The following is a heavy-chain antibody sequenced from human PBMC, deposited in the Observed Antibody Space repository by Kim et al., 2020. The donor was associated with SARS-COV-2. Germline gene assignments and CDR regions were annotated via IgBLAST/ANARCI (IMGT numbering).Heavy chain of an antibody. Sequence: SETLSLTCTVSGGSISSSSYYWGWIRQPPGKGLEWIGSIYYSGSTYYNPSLKSRVTISVDTSKNQFSLKLSSVTAADTAVYYCARRGTDYWFDPWGQGTLVTVSS. V-gene: IGHV4-39*01. CDR2: IYYSGST. CDR1: GGSISSSSYY. J-gene: IGHJ5*02. CDR3: ARRGTDYWFDP.